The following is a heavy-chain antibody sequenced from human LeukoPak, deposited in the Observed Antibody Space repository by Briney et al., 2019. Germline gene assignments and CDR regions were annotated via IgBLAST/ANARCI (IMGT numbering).Heavy chain of an antibody. J-gene: IGHJ5*01. CDR1: RFTLRSAC. D-gene: IGHD3-3*01. Sequence: PVGCLRVSSAPPRFTLRSACIHSVRPAPRKGLGCVSYINGDGGSTNSADSVRGRFTTSRANAKETLYLQINSLRDEDTAVYIFVRGLDSWGLGTLVTVSS. CDR2: INGDGGST. CDR3: VRGLDS. V-gene: IGHV3-74*01.